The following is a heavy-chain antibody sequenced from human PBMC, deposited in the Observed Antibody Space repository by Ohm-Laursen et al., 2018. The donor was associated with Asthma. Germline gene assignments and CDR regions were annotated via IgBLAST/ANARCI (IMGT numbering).Heavy chain of an antibody. V-gene: IGHV3-30-3*01. D-gene: IGHD3-3*01. CDR3: ARDVMEWYLPAFDF. Sequence: SLRLSCTASGFTFRSYAMHWLRQAPGKGLEWVAVGGSYYDGGLKYYADSVNGRFTVSRDDSKSTLYLQMNSLRPDDTAVYYCARDVMEWYLPAFDFWGQGTLVTVSS. J-gene: IGHJ4*02. CDR1: GFTFRSYA. CDR2: GGSYYDGGLK.